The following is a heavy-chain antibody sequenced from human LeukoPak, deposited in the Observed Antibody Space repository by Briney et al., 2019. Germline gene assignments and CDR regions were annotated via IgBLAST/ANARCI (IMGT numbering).Heavy chain of an antibody. Sequence: ASVKVSCKAFGYTFTNYGINWVRQAPGQGLKWIGSIYPKSGDTIFAPNFQGRVTMTRDTSISTVYMDLRSLTSDDTALYYCARDLHYGSRRYTPYWGQGTLVTVSS. V-gene: IGHV1-2*02. CDR2: IYPKSGDT. CDR3: ARDLHYGSRRYTPY. CDR1: GYTFTNYG. J-gene: IGHJ4*02. D-gene: IGHD3-10*01.